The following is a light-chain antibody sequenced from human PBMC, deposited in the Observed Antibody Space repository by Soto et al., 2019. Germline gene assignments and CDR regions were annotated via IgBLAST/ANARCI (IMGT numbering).Light chain of an antibody. CDR3: QQRSSWPLT. Sequence: EIVLTQSPATLSLSPGERATLSCRASQIVSSYLAWYQQKPGQAPRLLIYDASNRATGIPARFSGSGSGTDFTLTISSLEPEDFAVYYCQQRSSWPLTFGQGTKLDIK. J-gene: IGKJ2*01. CDR2: DAS. CDR1: QIVSSY. V-gene: IGKV3-11*01.